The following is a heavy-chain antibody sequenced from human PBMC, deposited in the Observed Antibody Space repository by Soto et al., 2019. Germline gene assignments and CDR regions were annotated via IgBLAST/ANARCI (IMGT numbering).Heavy chain of an antibody. D-gene: IGHD3-9*01. Sequence: DVQLLESGGGLVQPGGSLRLSCEASGFTFSSYAMSWVRQAPGKGLEWVSAISRTGENTHYADSVKGRFTFSRDNSRTTLYLQMNSLRAEDTAVYYCVKLRTDWVNDAFEMWGQGTMVTVSS. CDR1: GFTFSSYA. CDR3: VKLRTDWVNDAFEM. V-gene: IGHV3-23*01. CDR2: ISRTGENT. J-gene: IGHJ3*02.